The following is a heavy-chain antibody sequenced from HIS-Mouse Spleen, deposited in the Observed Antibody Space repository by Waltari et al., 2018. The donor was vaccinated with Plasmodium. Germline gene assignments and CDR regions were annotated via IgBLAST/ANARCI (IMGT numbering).Heavy chain of an antibody. CDR1: GLPLGSYW. V-gene: IGHV3-7*01. CDR3: ASSWYWYFDL. Sequence: EVKRVESGGGLVQPGGSLGLSWAHSGLPLGSYWMSWVRQAPGKGLEWVANIKQDGSEKYYVDSVKGRFTISRDNAKNSLYLQMNSLRAEDTAVYYCASSWYWYFDLWGRGTLVTVSS. D-gene: IGHD6-13*01. CDR2: IKQDGSEK. J-gene: IGHJ2*01.